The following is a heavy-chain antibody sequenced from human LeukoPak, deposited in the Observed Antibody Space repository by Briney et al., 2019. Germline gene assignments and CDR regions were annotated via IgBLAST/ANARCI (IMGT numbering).Heavy chain of an antibody. CDR2: MNPNSGNT. Sequence: ASVKVSCKASGYASTSYDINWVRQATGQGLEWMGWMNPNSGNTGYAQKFQGRVTMTRNTSISTAYMELSSLRSEDTAVYYCARQSGVTPFDYWGQGTLVTVSS. D-gene: IGHD4-23*01. V-gene: IGHV1-8*01. CDR3: ARQSGVTPFDY. CDR1: GYASTSYD. J-gene: IGHJ4*02.